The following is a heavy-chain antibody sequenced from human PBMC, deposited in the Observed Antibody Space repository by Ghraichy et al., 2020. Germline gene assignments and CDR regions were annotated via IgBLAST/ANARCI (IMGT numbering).Heavy chain of an antibody. D-gene: IGHD3-16*01. J-gene: IGHJ4*02. CDR2: IKHDSSEK. Sequence: GGSLRLSCAASGFTFSRYWMTWVRQAPGKGLEWVANIKHDSSEKYYVDSVKGRFTISRDDAKNTLFLQMNSLRAEDTALYYCARQGFGVPFDYWGQRTLVTVSS. V-gene: IGHV3-7*03. CDR3: ARQGFGVPFDY. CDR1: GFTFSRYW.